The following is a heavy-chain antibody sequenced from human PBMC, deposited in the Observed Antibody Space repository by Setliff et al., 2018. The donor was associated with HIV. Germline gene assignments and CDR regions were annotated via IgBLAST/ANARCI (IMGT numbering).Heavy chain of an antibody. J-gene: IGHJ5*02. CDR1: GGSISSSSYY. V-gene: IGHV4-39*07. CDR2: IYYSGST. CDR3: ARRIDDSGNFPDKNWFDT. D-gene: IGHD3-10*01. Sequence: PSETLSLTCTVSGGSISSSSYYWGWIRQPPGKGLEWIGSIYYSGSTYYNPSLQSRVTMSIDTSKNQFSLKLTSVTAADTAIYFCARRIDDSGNFPDKNWFDTWGQGSLVTVSS.